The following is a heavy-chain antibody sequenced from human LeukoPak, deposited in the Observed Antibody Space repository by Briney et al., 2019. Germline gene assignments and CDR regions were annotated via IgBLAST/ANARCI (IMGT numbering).Heavy chain of an antibody. D-gene: IGHD4-11*01. J-gene: IGHJ4*02. Sequence: ASVKVSCKTSGYTFTSHGISWVRQAPGQGLKWMGWISANNGDTKYAQRMQDRLTMTTDTSTSTAYMDLRSLSSDDTAIYYCARDWPTVIADYWGQGTLVTVSS. CDR3: ARDWPTVIADY. CDR1: GYTFTSHG. CDR2: ISANNGDT. V-gene: IGHV1-18*01.